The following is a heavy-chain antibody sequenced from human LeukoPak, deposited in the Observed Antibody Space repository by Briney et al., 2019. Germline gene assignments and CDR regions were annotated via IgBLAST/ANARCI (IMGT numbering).Heavy chain of an antibody. CDR2: IYTSGST. D-gene: IGHD3-16*01. V-gene: IGHV4-4*07. CDR1: GGSISSYY. CDR3: ARVSYGYFDY. J-gene: IGHJ4*02. Sequence: SETLSLTCTVSGGSISSYYWSWIRQPAGKGLEWIGRIYTSGSTNYNPSLKSRVTMSVDTSKNQFSLQLNSVTPEDTAVYYCARVSYGYFDYWGQGTLVTVSS.